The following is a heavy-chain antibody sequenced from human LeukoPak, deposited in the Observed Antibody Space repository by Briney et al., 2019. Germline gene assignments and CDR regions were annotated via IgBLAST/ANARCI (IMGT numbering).Heavy chain of an antibody. CDR3: AREKWAAGTEY. Sequence: GGSLRLSCAASGFTFSSYSMNWVRQAPGKGLEWVSSISSSSSYIYYADSVKGRFTISRDNAKNSLYLQMDSLRAEDTAVYYCAREKWAAGTEYWGQGTLVTVSS. D-gene: IGHD6-13*01. J-gene: IGHJ4*02. CDR1: GFTFSSYS. CDR2: ISSSSSYI. V-gene: IGHV3-21*01.